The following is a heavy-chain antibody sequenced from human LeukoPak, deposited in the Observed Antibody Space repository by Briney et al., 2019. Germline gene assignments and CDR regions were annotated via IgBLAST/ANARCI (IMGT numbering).Heavy chain of an antibody. V-gene: IGHV3-48*03. D-gene: IGHD2-15*01. CDR1: GLTFSSYE. CDR2: ISSSGSTV. Sequence: PGGSLRLSCAASGLTFSSYEVNWVRQAPGKGLEWVSYISSSGSTVYYADSVKGRFTISRDNAKNSLSLQMNGLRAEDTAIYYCARLPSCSAGYCYFDYWGQGTLVTVSS. CDR3: ARLPSCSAGYCYFDY. J-gene: IGHJ4*02.